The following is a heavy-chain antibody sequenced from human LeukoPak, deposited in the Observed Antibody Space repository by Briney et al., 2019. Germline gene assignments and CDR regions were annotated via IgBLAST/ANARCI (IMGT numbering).Heavy chain of an antibody. V-gene: IGHV3-48*01. Sequence: GGSLRLSCAASGFTFSSYSMNWVRQAPGKGLEWVSYISSSSSTIYYADSVKGRFTISRDNAKNSLYLQMNSLRAEDTAVYYCARGSGSYDYWGQGTLVTVSS. CDR3: ARGSGSYDY. CDR1: GFTFSSYS. D-gene: IGHD1-26*01. CDR2: ISSSSSTI. J-gene: IGHJ4*02.